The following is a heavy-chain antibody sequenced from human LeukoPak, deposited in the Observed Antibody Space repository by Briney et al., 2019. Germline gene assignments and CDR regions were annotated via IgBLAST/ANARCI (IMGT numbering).Heavy chain of an antibody. V-gene: IGHV4-59*11. Sequence: SETLSLTCTVSGGSISPHYWTWIRQTPGRGLEWIGYVYYNGLTSYNASLRSRLILSVDTARNQVSLKLTSVTAADTAVYYCTRERSTVTFDYWGQGTLVTVSS. CDR3: TRERSTVTFDY. CDR1: GGSISPHY. D-gene: IGHD4-17*01. J-gene: IGHJ4*02. CDR2: VYYNGLT.